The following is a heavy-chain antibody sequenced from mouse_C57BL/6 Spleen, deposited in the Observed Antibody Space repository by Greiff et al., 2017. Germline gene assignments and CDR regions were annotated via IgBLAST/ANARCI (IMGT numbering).Heavy chain of an antibody. CDR1: GFSFNTYA. CDR3: VGQRGYYGSSYGAMDY. Sequence: EVQRVESGGGLVQPKGSLKLSCAASGFSFNTYAMNWVRQAPGKGLEWVARIRSKSNNYATYYADSVKDRFTISRDDSESMLYLQMNNLKTEDTAMYYCVGQRGYYGSSYGAMDYWGQGTSVTVSS. D-gene: IGHD1-1*01. CDR2: IRSKSNNYAT. V-gene: IGHV10-1*01. J-gene: IGHJ4*01.